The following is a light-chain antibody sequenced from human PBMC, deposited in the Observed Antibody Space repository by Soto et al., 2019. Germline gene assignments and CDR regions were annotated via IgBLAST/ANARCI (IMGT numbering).Light chain of an antibody. CDR3: QEYNTFWA. V-gene: IGKV1-5*01. CDR1: QSINSW. CDR2: DVS. Sequence: DIQMTQSPSTLSASVGDRVTITCRASQSINSWLAWYQQKPGKAPKRLIYDVSSLESGVPSRFSGSASGKEFTLTSSSLQPDDFGTYYCQEYNTFWAVGQAPKV. J-gene: IGKJ1*01.